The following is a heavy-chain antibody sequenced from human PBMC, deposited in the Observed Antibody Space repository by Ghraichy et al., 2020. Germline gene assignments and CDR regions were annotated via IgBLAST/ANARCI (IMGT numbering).Heavy chain of an antibody. V-gene: IGHV4-31*03. Sequence: SQTLSLTCSVSGGSISSGDYYWSWIRQHPVRGLEWIGYIYYSGTTYNNPSLKSRVTMSVDTSKNQFSLRLTSVTAADTAVYYCARDRRELRGGRTYWHFDRGGRGTLVTVSS. D-gene: IGHD1-26*01. J-gene: IGHJ2*01. CDR3: ARDRRELRGGRTYWHFDR. CDR2: IYYSGTT. CDR1: GGSISSGDYY.